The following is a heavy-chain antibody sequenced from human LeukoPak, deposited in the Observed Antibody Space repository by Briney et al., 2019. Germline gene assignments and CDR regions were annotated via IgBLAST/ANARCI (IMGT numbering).Heavy chain of an antibody. CDR3: ARSPYDSSGYYSW. CDR2: ISSSSSYI. D-gene: IGHD3-22*01. Sequence: GGSLRLSCAASGFTFSSYSMNRVRQAPGKGLEWVSSISSSSSYIYYADSVKGRFAISRDNAKNSLYLQMNSLRAEDTAVYYCARSPYDSSGYYSWWGQRTLVTVSS. CDR1: GFTFSSYS. V-gene: IGHV3-21*01. J-gene: IGHJ4*02.